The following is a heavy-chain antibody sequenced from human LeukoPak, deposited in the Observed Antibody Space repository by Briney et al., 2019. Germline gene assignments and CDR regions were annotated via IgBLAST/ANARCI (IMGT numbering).Heavy chain of an antibody. V-gene: IGHV1-18*04. CDR2: TSAYNGNT. CDR3: ARGFPIMTGYYNPSARYALDV. D-gene: IGHD3-9*01. J-gene: IGHJ6*04. CDR1: GYSFINYG. Sequence: APVKVSCKASGYSFINYGLSWVRQAPGQGLEWMGWTSAYNGNTNYAQKFQGRVIMTTDTSTSTAYMELRSLRSDDTAVYYCARGFPIMTGYYNPSARYALDVWGKGTTVTVSS.